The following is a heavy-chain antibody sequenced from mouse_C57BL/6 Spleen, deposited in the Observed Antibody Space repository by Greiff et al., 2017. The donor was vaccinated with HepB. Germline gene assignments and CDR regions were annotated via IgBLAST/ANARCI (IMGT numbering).Heavy chain of an antibody. Sequence: QVQLQQPGAELVKPGASVKVSCKASGYTFTSYWMHWVKQRPGQGLEWIGRIHPSDSDTNYNQKFKGKATLTVDKSSSTAYMQLSSLTSEDSAVYYCAIKDYYGSSLFVAYWGQGTLVTVSA. CDR1: GYTFTSYW. J-gene: IGHJ3*01. CDR2: IHPSDSDT. V-gene: IGHV1-74*01. D-gene: IGHD1-1*01. CDR3: AIKDYYGSSLFVAY.